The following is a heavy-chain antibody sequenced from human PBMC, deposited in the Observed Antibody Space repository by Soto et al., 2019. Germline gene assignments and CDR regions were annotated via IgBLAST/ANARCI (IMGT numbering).Heavy chain of an antibody. D-gene: IGHD3-10*01. J-gene: IGHJ4*02. Sequence: QVHVQQWGAGLLKPSETLSLTCGVYGESFSAYYWNWIRQSPGKGLEWIGDIHHTGDTKYNPSLKSRLTLSVDTTKTQFSPKLTSVTAAATAVYYCVRFEERSPGSGPLADYWGQGTLVTVSS. CDR1: GESFSAYY. CDR2: IHHTGDT. CDR3: VRFEERSPGSGPLADY. V-gene: IGHV4-34*01.